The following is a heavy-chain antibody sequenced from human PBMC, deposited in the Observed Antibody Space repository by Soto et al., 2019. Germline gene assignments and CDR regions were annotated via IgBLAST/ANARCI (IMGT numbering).Heavy chain of an antibody. V-gene: IGHV1-18*01. J-gene: IGHJ5*02. D-gene: IGHD6-19*01. CDR2: ISPYTGDT. CDR1: GYTFTDYG. Sequence: QVQLVQSGAEVKKPGASVKVSCKASGYTFTDYGISWVRQAPGQGLEWMGWISPYTGDTKYPQRLQGRVTVTADTSTSPAYMELRSLKSDDTAVYYCAKTGGWNWFDPWGQGTLVSVSS. CDR3: AKTGGWNWFDP.